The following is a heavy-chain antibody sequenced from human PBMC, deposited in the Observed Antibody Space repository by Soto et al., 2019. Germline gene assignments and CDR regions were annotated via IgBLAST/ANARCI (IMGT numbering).Heavy chain of an antibody. D-gene: IGHD3-22*01. Sequence: SETLSLTCTVSGGSISSYYWSWIRQPPGKGLEWIGYIYYSGSTNYNPSLKSRVTISVDTSKNQFSLKLSSVTAADTAVYYCARGEDYYDSSGYYYNYYGMDVWGQGTTVTVSS. CDR3: ARGEDYYDSSGYYYNYYGMDV. CDR1: GGSISSYY. V-gene: IGHV4-59*01. CDR2: IYYSGST. J-gene: IGHJ6*02.